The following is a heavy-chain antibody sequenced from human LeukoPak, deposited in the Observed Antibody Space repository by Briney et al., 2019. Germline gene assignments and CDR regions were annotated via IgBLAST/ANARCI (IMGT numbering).Heavy chain of an antibody. CDR3: ARGMDSSGYYFTDYYYYGMDV. D-gene: IGHD3-22*01. CDR2: INPNSGGT. J-gene: IGHJ6*02. V-gene: IGHV1-2*02. Sequence: ASVKVSCKASGDTFSSYAISWVRQAPGQGLEGMGWINPNSGGTVDAQKFQGRLTMTRDTSISTAYMELSRLRSDDTAVYYCARGMDSSGYYFTDYYYYGMDVWGQGTTVTVSS. CDR1: GDTFSSYA.